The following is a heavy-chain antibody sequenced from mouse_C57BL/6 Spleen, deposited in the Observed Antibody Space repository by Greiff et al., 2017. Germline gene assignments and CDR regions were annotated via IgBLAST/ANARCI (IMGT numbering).Heavy chain of an antibody. V-gene: IGHV1-53*01. Sequence: QVQLQQPGTELVKPGASVKLSCKASGYTFTSYWMHWVKQRPGQGLEWIGNINPSNGGTNYNEKFKSKATLTVDKSSSTAYMQLSSLTSEDSSVYYCARSGRDYYGSNAMDYWGQGTSVTVSS. CDR1: GYTFTSYW. CDR2: INPSNGGT. J-gene: IGHJ4*01. CDR3: ARSGRDYYGSNAMDY. D-gene: IGHD1-1*01.